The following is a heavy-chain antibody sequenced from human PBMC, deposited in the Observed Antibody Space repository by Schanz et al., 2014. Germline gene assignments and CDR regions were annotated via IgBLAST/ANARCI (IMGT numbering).Heavy chain of an antibody. CDR3: ARPGPLLGFDC. CDR1: GFIFNDYY. V-gene: IGHV3-11*04. CDR2: ISRDGTTS. D-gene: IGHD7-27*01. Sequence: QVQLVESGGGLVKPGGSLRLSCAASGFIFNDYYMNWIHQAPGKGLEWLSYISRDGTTSYYADSVKGRFTISRDNARNSVYLQMNSLRDEDTALYYCARPGPLLGFDCWGQGTLVTVSS. J-gene: IGHJ4*02.